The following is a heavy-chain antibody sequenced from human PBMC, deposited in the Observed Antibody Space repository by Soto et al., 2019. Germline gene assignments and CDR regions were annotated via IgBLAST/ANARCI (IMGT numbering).Heavy chain of an antibody. Sequence: LGESLKISCKGSGYSFTSYWIGWVRQMPGKGLEWMGIIYPGDSDTRYSPSFQGQVTISADKSISTAYLQWSSLKASDTAMYYCARLGLDYGSATCSSSYMNVWGKGTTFP. CDR2: IYPGDSDT. D-gene: IGHD3-10*01. J-gene: IGHJ6*03. V-gene: IGHV5-51*01. CDR3: ARLGLDYGSATCSSSYMNV. CDR1: GYSFTSYW.